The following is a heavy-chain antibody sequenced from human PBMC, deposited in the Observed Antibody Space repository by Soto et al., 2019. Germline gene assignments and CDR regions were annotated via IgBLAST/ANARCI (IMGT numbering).Heavy chain of an antibody. CDR2: INPTVGST. V-gene: IGHV1-46*01. J-gene: IGHJ4*02. CDR3: ARLWCGGHRYFDY. Sequence: QVQLVQSGAELKKPGASVSVSCKASGYTFTNFYIHWVRQAPGQGLEWMGGINPTVGSTTYAQRFQDRVTMTRDTSTSTVYMELSSLRSEDRAIYYCARLWCGGHRYFDYWRPGTLVTVSS. D-gene: IGHD2-21*01. CDR1: GYTFTNFY.